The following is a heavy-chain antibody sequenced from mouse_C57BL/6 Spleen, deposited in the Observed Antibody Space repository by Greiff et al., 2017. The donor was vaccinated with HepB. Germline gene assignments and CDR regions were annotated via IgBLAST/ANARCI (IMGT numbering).Heavy chain of an antibody. J-gene: IGHJ4*01. CDR3: ARYDYYAMDY. CDR2: INPSSGYT. CDR1: GYTFTSYT. V-gene: IGHV1-4*01. Sequence: VHLQQSGAELARPGASVKMSCKASGYTFTSYTMHWVKQRPGQGLEWIGYINPSSGYTKYNQKFKDKATLTADKSSSTAYMQLSSLTSEDSAVYYGARYDYYAMDYWGQGTSVTVSS.